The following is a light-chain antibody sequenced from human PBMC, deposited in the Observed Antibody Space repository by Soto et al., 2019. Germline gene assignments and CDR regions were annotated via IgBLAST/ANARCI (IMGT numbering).Light chain of an antibody. V-gene: IGLV1-44*01. CDR1: SSNIGSNT. CDR2: SNN. CDR3: AAWDDSLNGPV. Sequence: SVLTQPPSASGTPGQRVTISCSGSSSNIGSNTVNWYQQLPGTAPKLLIYSNNQRPSGVPDRFSGFKSGTSASLAISGLQSEDEADYYCAAWDDSLNGPVFGGGTKLTVL. J-gene: IGLJ3*02.